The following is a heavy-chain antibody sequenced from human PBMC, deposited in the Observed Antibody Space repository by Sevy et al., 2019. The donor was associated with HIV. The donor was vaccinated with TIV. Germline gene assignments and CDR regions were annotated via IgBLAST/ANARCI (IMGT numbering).Heavy chain of an antibody. Sequence: GGSLRLSCAASGFTFSNAWMSWVRQAPGKGLEWVARIKSKTDGGKTDYAAPVNGRFTISREYPKNTMYLQMNSLKTADTGVSYCTTGTPTYYYVSSGDRGIWGQGTMVTVS. CDR3: TTGTPTYYYVSSGDRGI. V-gene: IGHV3-15*01. CDR1: GFTFSNAW. CDR2: IKSKTDGGKT. J-gene: IGHJ3*02. D-gene: IGHD3-22*01.